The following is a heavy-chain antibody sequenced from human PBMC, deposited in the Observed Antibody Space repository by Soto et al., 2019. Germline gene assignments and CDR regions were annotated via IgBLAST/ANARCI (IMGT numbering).Heavy chain of an antibody. CDR1: GFTSRTYA. D-gene: IGHD6-25*01. CDR3: PKGPASGVRTIAPGALDS. Sequence: EVQLLESGGGLVQPGGSLTLSCAASGFTSRTYAMSWVRQAPGKGLEWVAAILGGGTTTYYRDSVKGRFTMSRDSSKNTLYLKRTSRRPEDTAIYSCPKGPASGVRTIAPGALDSGGQETRSPSPQ. J-gene: IGHJ4*02. V-gene: IGHV3-23*01. CDR2: ILGGGTTT.